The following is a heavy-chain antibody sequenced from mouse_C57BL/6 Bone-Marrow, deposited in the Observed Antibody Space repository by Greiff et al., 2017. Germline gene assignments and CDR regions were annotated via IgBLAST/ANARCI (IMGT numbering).Heavy chain of an antibody. D-gene: IGHD2-3*01. V-gene: IGHV1-85*01. Sequence: VQLQQSGPELVKPGASVKLSCKASGYTFTSYDINWVKQRPGQGLEWIGWIYPRDGSTKYNEKFKGKATLTVDTSSSTAYMELHSLTSEDSAVYFCASWLGWLPHYYAMDYWGQGTSVTVST. CDR3: ASWLGWLPHYYAMDY. CDR1: GYTFTSYD. CDR2: IYPRDGST. J-gene: IGHJ4*01.